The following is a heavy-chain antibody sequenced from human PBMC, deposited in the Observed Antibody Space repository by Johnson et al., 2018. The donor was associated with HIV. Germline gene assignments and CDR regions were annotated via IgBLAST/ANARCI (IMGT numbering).Heavy chain of an antibody. CDR2: ISWNSGSI. D-gene: IGHD6-13*01. J-gene: IGHJ3*02. V-gene: IGHV3-9*01. CDR1: GFTFNDYA. Sequence: VQLVESGGGLVQPGRSLILSCAASGFTFNDYAMHWVRQAPGKGLEWVSGISWNSGSIGYADSVKGRFTISRDNAKNSLYLQMSSLRAEDTALYYCARGDLAAAGNGAFDMWGQGTMVTVSS. CDR3: ARGDLAAAGNGAFDM.